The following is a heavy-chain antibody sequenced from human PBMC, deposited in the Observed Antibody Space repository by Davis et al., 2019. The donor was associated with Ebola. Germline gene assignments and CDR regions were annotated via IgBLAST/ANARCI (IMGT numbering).Heavy chain of an antibody. CDR1: GGSISSYY. D-gene: IGHD3-3*01. Sequence: MPGGSLRLSCTVSGGSISSYYWSWIRQPPGKGLEWIGYIYYSGSTNYNPSLKSRVTISVDTSKNQFSLKLSSVTAADTAVYYCARSAADDFWSGYYLGMDVWGQGTTVTVSS. V-gene: IGHV4-59*01. J-gene: IGHJ6*02. CDR3: ARSAADDFWSGYYLGMDV. CDR2: IYYSGST.